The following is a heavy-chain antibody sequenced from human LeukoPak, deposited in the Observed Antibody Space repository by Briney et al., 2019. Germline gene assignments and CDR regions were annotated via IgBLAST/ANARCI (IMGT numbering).Heavy chain of an antibody. J-gene: IGHJ3*02. CDR3: ARGFGTRYYHDAFDI. V-gene: IGHV3-20*01. D-gene: IGHD3-22*01. CDR2: INWNGGST. Sequence: PGGSLRLTCAASGFTFDDYGMSWVRQAPGKGLEWVSGINWNGGSTGYADSVKGRFTISRDNAKNSLYLQMNSLRAEDTALYHCARGFGTRYYHDAFDIWGQGTMVTVSS. CDR1: GFTFDDYG.